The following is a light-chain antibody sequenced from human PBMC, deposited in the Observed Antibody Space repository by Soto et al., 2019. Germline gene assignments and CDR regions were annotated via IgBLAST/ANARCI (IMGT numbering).Light chain of an antibody. Sequence: DIQMTQSPCSLSASVGDTVTITCRASQGISNYLAWYQQKPGQVPNLLIYAASTLQSGVPSRFSGSGSGTDFTLTISSLRPEDVATYYCQKYNKAPRTFGEGTNVEI. V-gene: IGKV1-27*01. CDR3: QKYNKAPRT. CDR1: QGISNY. J-gene: IGKJ1*01. CDR2: AAS.